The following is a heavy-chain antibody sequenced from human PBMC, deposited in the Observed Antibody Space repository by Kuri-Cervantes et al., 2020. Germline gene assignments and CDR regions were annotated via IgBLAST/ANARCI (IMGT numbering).Heavy chain of an antibody. V-gene: IGHV3-33*06. J-gene: IGHJ6*02. CDR1: GFTFSNYG. CDR3: AKQGAHTFKYYYYGMDV. CDR2: IWYDGSNK. D-gene: IGHD2/OR15-2a*01. Sequence: GESLKISCAASGFTFSNYGMHWVRQAPGKGLEWVAVIWYDGSNKYYADSVKGRFTISRDNSKNTLYLQMNSLRAEDTAVYYCAKQGAHTFKYYYYGMDVWGQGTTVTVSS.